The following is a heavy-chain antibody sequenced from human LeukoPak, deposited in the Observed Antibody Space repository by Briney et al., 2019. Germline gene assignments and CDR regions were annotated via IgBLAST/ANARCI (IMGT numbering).Heavy chain of an antibody. Sequence: GGSLRLSCAASGFTFSSYAMSWVRQAPGKGLEWVSGISGSGGSTYYADSVKGRFTISRDNSKNTLYLQMNSLRAEDTAVYYCAKKYYYDSSGYSRSWGQGTLVTVSS. CDR2: ISGSGGST. J-gene: IGHJ5*02. D-gene: IGHD3-22*01. V-gene: IGHV3-23*01. CDR3: AKKYYYDSSGYSRS. CDR1: GFTFSSYA.